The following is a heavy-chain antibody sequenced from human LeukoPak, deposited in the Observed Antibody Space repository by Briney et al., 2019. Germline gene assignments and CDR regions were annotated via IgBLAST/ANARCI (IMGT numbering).Heavy chain of an antibody. CDR1: GFTFSSYS. J-gene: IGHJ4*02. Sequence: GGSLRLSCAASGFTFSSYSMNWVRQAPGKGLEWVSSISSSSSYIYYADSVKGRFTISRDNAKNSLYLQMNSLRAEDTAVYCCAREHYYDSSSYYYPLDYWGQGTLVTVSS. D-gene: IGHD3-22*01. CDR2: ISSSSSYI. V-gene: IGHV3-21*01. CDR3: AREHYYDSSSYYYPLDY.